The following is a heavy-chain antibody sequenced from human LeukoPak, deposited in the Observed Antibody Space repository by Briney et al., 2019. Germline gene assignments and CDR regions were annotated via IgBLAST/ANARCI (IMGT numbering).Heavy chain of an antibody. CDR3: ARQGVTGTTHWYFDL. D-gene: IGHD1-7*01. V-gene: IGHV4-31*03. CDR2: VYYSGST. Sequence: SETLSLTCTVSGGSISSGGSYWSWIRQHPGKGLEWIVYVYYSGSTYYNPSLKSRVTISVDTSKNQFSLKLSSVTAADTAVYYCARQGVTGTTHWYFDLWGRGTLVTVSS. CDR1: GGSISSGGSY. J-gene: IGHJ2*01.